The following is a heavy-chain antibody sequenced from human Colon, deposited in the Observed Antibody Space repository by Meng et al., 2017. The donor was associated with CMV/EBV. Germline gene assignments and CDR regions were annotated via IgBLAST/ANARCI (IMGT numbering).Heavy chain of an antibody. J-gene: IGHJ4*02. CDR3: ARSPSAMARYYFDS. CDR1: GGVISIPNPY. D-gene: IGHD5-18*01. CDR2: VYYTGTT. Sequence: GGVISIPNPYWNWIRHHPGKGPEWVGYVYYTGTTHYNPSLKSRVTISVDTSNNQFSLMVTSVTAADTAVYYCARSPSAMARYYFDSWGQGTLVTVSS. V-gene: IGHV4-31*02.